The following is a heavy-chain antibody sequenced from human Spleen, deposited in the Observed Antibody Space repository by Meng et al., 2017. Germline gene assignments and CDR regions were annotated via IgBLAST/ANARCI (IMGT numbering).Heavy chain of an antibody. V-gene: IGHV3-48*03. CDR3: VKDRTYESSSGFDY. CDR1: GFTFSSYE. J-gene: IGHJ4*02. D-gene: IGHD6-19*01. CDR2: ISSSGSTI. Sequence: GGSLRLSCAASGFTFSSYEMNWVRQAPGKGLEWVSYISSSGSTIYYADSVKGRFTISRDNAKNSLYMQMNSLRTEDTALYYCVKDRTYESSSGFDYWGQGTLVTVSS.